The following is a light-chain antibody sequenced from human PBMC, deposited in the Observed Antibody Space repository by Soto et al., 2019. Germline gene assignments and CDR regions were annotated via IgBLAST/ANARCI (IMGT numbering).Light chain of an antibody. V-gene: IGKV3-15*01. CDR1: QSVSSK. CDR3: QQYNNWPPYS. Sequence: EVVVTQSPATLSVSPGERATLSCRASQSVSSKLAWYQQKPGQAPSLLIYDASTRATGIPARFSGSGSGTEFTLTISSLQSEDFAVYYCQQYNNWPPYSFGQGTKLEIK. J-gene: IGKJ2*03. CDR2: DAS.